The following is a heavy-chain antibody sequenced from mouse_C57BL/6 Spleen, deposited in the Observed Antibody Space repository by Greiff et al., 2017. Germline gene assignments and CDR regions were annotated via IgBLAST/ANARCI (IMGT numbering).Heavy chain of an antibody. CDR2: IDPETGGT. J-gene: IGHJ3*01. CDR3: ARLMWFAY. V-gene: IGHV1-15*01. CDR1: GYTFTDYE. Sequence: VKLQESGAELVRPGASVTLSCKASGYTFTDYEMPWVKQTPVHGLEWIGAIDPETGGTAYNQKFKGKAILTADKSSSTAYMELRSLTSEDSAVYYCARLMWFAYWGQGTLVSVSA. D-gene: IGHD2-3*01.